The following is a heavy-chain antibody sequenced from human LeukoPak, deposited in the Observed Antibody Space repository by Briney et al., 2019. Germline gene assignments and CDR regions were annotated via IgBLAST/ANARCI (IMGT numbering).Heavy chain of an antibody. J-gene: IGHJ4*02. Sequence: GGSLRLSCAASGFTFSSYEMNWVRQAPGKGLEWVSYISSSGSTIYYADSVKGRFTISRDNAKNSLYLQMNSLRAEDTAVYCCARGGYASNAFIVVVPAAMDYWGQGTLVTVSS. V-gene: IGHV3-48*03. CDR1: GFTFSSYE. CDR3: ARGGYASNAFIVVVPAAMDY. CDR2: ISSSGSTI. D-gene: IGHD2-2*01.